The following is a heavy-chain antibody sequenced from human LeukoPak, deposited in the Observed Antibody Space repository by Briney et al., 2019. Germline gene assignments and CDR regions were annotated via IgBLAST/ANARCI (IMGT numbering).Heavy chain of an antibody. CDR3: AKENVEVSTPSSYFHH. J-gene: IGHJ1*01. CDR1: GFTFTNYE. V-gene: IGHV3-23*01. Sequence: GGSLRLSCAASGFTFTNYEMSWVRQAPGKGLEWVSGIYGSGGRTSYADSVKGRFTISRDNLKNTLYLQMNSLRAEDAAVYYCAKENVEVSTPSSYFHHWGQGTLVTVSS. CDR2: IYGSGGRT. D-gene: IGHD5-24*01.